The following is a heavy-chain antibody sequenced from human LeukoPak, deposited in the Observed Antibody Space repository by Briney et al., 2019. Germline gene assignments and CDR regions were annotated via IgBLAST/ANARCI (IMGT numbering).Heavy chain of an antibody. CDR1: GGSISSTNW. CDR2: VHLDGRT. Sequence: PSETLSLTCGVSGGSISSTNWWTWIRQPPGKGLEWIGVVHLDGRTNYNPSLESRLTMSVDLSENHISLKLTSVTAADTAVYYCAREGGFYRPLDYTGQGTLVTVSS. CDR3: AREGGFYRPLDY. D-gene: IGHD3-3*01. J-gene: IGHJ4*02. V-gene: IGHV4-4*02.